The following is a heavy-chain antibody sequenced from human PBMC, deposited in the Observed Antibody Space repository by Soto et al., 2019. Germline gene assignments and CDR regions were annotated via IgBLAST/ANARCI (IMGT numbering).Heavy chain of an antibody. CDR3: ARDPSKGAHFDY. Sequence: SVKVSCKAFGGTFSSYAINWIRQAPGQGLEWMGGIIPIFGTTTYAQRFQARVTITADESTSTAYMELSSLRSEDTAVYYCARDPSKGAHFDYWGQGTLVTVSS. V-gene: IGHV1-69*13. CDR2: IIPIFGTT. CDR1: GGTFSSYA. J-gene: IGHJ4*02. D-gene: IGHD1-26*01.